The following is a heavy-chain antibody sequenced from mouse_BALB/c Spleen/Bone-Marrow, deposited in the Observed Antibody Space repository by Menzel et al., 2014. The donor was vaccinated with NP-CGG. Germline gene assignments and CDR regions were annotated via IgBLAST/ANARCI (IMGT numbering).Heavy chain of an antibody. CDR1: GYSITSDYA. V-gene: IGHV3-2*02. Sequence: EVQLQQSGPGLVKPSQSLSLTCTVTGYSITSDYAWNWIRQFPGNKLEWMGYISYSGSTSYNPSLKSRISITRDTSKNQFFLQLSSVTTEDTATYYCARDNYYGSSYWGQGTTLTVSS. D-gene: IGHD1-1*01. CDR3: ARDNYYGSSY. CDR2: ISYSGST. J-gene: IGHJ2*01.